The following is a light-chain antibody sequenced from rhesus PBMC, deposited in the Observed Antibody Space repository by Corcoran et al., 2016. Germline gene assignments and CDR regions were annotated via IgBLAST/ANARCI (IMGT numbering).Light chain of an antibody. CDR1: QDTSIW. Sequence: DIQMTQSPSSLSASVGDRVTITCRASQDTSIWLAWYQQIPGKAPKLLVYKASTSQSGVPSRFRGSGFGTEVNFTIKSLQPEDFATYCCQQHHTIPRTFGQGTKVEIK. V-gene: IGKV1-21*01. J-gene: IGKJ1*01. CDR3: QQHHTIPRT. CDR2: KAS.